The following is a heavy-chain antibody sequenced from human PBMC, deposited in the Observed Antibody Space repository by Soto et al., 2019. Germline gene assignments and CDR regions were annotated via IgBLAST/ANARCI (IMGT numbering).Heavy chain of an antibody. CDR3: ARFRVAKQVFDY. CDR2: TYYRSKWYN. Sequence: PSQTLSLTCAISGDSVSSNSAACNWIRQSPSRGLEWLGRTYYRSKWYNDYAVSVKSRITINPDTSKNQFSLQLNSVTPEDTAAYYCARFRVAKQVFDYWGQGTLVTVSS. V-gene: IGHV6-1*01. CDR1: GDSVSSNSAA. D-gene: IGHD6-13*01. J-gene: IGHJ4*02.